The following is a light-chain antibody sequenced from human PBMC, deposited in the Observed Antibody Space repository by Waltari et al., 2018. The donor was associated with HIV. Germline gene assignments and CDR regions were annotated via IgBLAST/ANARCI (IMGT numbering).Light chain of an antibody. CDR1: SSDVGGYNY. CDR2: EVS. J-gene: IGLJ3*02. Sequence: QSALTQPASVSGSPGQSITISSTGTSSDVGGYNYVSWYQQHPGKAPKLMIYEVSNRPSGVSNRFSGSKSGNTASLTISGLQAEDEADYYCSSYTSSSTLRVFGGGTKLTVL. V-gene: IGLV2-14*01. CDR3: SSYTSSSTLRV.